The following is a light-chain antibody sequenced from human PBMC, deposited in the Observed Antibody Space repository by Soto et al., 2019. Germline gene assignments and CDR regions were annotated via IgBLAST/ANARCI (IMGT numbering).Light chain of an antibody. Sequence: QSALTQPPSASGSPGQSVTISCTGTKSDIGVYDFVSWYQHHPGKAPRLIIYEVVQRPSGVPDRFSGSKSGNTASLTVSGLQAADEADYYCAVWDDTLNRPIFGGGTKVTVL. CDR2: EVV. CDR1: KSDIGVYDF. V-gene: IGLV2-8*01. CDR3: AVWDDTLNRPI. J-gene: IGLJ2*01.